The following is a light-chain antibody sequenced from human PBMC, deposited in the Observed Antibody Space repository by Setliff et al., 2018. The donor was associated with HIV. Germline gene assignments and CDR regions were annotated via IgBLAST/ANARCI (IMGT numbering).Light chain of an antibody. CDR1: SSDIGGYNS. Sequence: ALTQPASVSGSPGQSITIPCTGTSSDIGGYNSVSWYQQHPDKAPKLMIYDVTKRPSGVSNRFSGSKSGNTASLTMSGLQAEDEADYYCCSYADSNTFVFGTGTKVTV. CDR3: CSYADSNTFV. V-gene: IGLV2-23*02. J-gene: IGLJ1*01. CDR2: DVT.